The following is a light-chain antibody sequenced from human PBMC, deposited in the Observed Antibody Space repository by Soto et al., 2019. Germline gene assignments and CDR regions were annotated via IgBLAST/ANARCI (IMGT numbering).Light chain of an antibody. CDR2: EVI. J-gene: IGLJ1*01. Sequence: QSVLTQPPSASGSPGQSVTISCTGSSSDVGGYEYVSWYQQHPGKAPKLIIYEVIKRPSGVPDRFSGSKSGNTASLTVSGLQAEDEADYYCAAWDDSLSVYVFGTGTKLTVL. V-gene: IGLV2-8*01. CDR3: AAWDDSLSVYV. CDR1: SSDVGGYEY.